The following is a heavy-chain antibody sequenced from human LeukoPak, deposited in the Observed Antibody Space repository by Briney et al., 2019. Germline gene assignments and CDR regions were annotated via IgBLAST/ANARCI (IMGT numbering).Heavy chain of an antibody. CDR1: GGSISSGLYS. CDR2: VYHTGST. V-gene: IGHV4-30-2*01. D-gene: IGHD2-2*01. J-gene: IGHJ5*02. Sequence: SQTLSLTCDVSGGSISSGLYSWSWIRQPLGKGLEWIGYVYHTGSTYYNPSLKSRVTISVDTSKNQFSLRLSSVTAADTAVYYCARLQYCSGTSCYWFDPWGQGTLVTVSS. CDR3: ARLQYCSGTSCYWFDP.